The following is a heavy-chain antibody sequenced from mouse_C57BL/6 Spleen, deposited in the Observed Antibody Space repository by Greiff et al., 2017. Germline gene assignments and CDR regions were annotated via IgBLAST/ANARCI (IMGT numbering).Heavy chain of an antibody. CDR3: ARGRDSNYGYYARDY. Sequence: VQLKQSGPELVKPGASVKISCKASGYSFTGYYMNWVKQSPEKSLEWIGEINPSTGGTTYNQKFKAKATLTVDKSSSTAYMQLKSLTSEDSAVYYCARGRDSNYGYYARDYWGQGTSVTVSS. V-gene: IGHV1-42*01. CDR2: INPSTGGT. J-gene: IGHJ4*01. CDR1: GYSFTGYY. D-gene: IGHD2-5*01.